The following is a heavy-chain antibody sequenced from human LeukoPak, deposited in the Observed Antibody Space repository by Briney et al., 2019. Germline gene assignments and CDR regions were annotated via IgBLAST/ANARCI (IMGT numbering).Heavy chain of an antibody. V-gene: IGHV1-18*01. CDR3: ARDLEPITMIENPSPHY. D-gene: IGHD3-22*01. Sequence: GASVKVSCKASGYTFTSYGISWVRQAPGQGLEWMGWISDYNGNTNYAQKLQGRDTMTTDTSTSTAYMELRSLRSYDTAVYYCARDLEPITMIENPSPHYWGQGTLVAISS. J-gene: IGHJ4*02. CDR2: ISDYNGNT. CDR1: GYTFTSYG.